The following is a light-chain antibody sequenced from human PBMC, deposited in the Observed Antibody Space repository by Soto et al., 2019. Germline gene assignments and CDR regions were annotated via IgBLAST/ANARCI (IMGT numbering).Light chain of an antibody. CDR2: DAS. V-gene: IGKV3-11*01. Sequence: EIVLTQSPATLSLSPGERATLSCRASQSVSINLAWYQQKPGQAPRLLIYDASPRPTGIPARFSGSGSGTDFTLTISSLEPEDFAVYYCQQCINWRALTFGGGTKVEIK. CDR3: QQCINWRALT. CDR1: QSVSIN. J-gene: IGKJ4*01.